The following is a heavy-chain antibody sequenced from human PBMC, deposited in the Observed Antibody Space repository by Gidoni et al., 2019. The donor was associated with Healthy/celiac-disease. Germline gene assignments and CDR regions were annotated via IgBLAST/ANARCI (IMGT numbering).Heavy chain of an antibody. CDR1: GYTFTSYY. J-gene: IGHJ6*02. D-gene: IGHD3-10*01. Sequence: QVQLVQSGAEVKKPGASVTVSCKASGYTFTSYYMHWVRQAPGKGREGMGIITPSGGSTSYAQNFQGRVTLPRDTSTSTVYMELSSLRSEDTAVYYCARHWRQDYYGSGSYRANYYYYGMDVWGQGTTVTVSS. CDR2: ITPSGGST. CDR3: ARHWRQDYYGSGSYRANYYYYGMDV. V-gene: IGHV1-46*01.